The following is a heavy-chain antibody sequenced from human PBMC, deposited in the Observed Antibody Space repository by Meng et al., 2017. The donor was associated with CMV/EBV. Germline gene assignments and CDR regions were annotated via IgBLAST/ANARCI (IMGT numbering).Heavy chain of an antibody. J-gene: IGHJ4*02. CDR1: GFSVGWMR. D-gene: IGHD3-10*01. V-gene: IGHV3-23*01. CDR3: AKVRAGGPHACFDS. Sequence: ASGFSVGWMRRGWGRPGQGTGLGLGSDSRSGGGSTYYADSVKGRVTISRDNSKNTMYLQMNSLRAEGTAVYYCAKVRAGGPHACFDSWGQGTLVTVSS. CDR2: SRSGGGST.